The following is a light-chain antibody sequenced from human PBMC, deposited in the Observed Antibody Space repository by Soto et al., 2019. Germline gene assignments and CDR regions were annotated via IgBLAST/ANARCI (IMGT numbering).Light chain of an antibody. CDR2: TNN. V-gene: IGLV1-44*01. Sequence: QSVLTQPPSASGTPGQRVTISCSGSTSNIGTNAVNWFHQVPGTAPKLLIHTNNQRPSGVPDRFSGSKSGTSASLAISGLQSEDDAVYYCAAWDDSLNGWVYGGGTKLTVL. CDR1: TSNIGTNA. J-gene: IGLJ3*02. CDR3: AAWDDSLNGWV.